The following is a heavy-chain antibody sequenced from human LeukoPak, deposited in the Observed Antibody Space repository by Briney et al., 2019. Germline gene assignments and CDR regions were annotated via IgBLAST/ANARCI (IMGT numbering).Heavy chain of an antibody. D-gene: IGHD6-13*01. J-gene: IGHJ4*02. Sequence: KPSETLSLTCTVSGGSISSSSYYWGWIRQPPGKGLEWIGSIYYSGSTYYNPSLKSRVTISVDTSKNQFSLKLSSVTAADTAVYYCARDLIAATDYWGQGTLVTVSS. CDR3: ARDLIAATDY. CDR1: GGSISSSSYY. CDR2: IYYSGST. V-gene: IGHV4-39*02.